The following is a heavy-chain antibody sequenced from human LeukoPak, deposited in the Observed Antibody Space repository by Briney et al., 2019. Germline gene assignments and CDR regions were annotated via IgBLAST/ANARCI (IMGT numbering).Heavy chain of an antibody. D-gene: IGHD1-14*01. J-gene: IGHJ5*02. CDR1: GGSFSGYY. CDR3: ARGTSPRNP. Sequence: SETLSLTCAVYGGSFSGYYWSWIRQPPGKGLEWIGEINHSGSTNYNPSLKSRVTISVDTSKNQFSLKLSSVTAADTAVYYCARGTSPRNPWGQGTLVTVSS. CDR2: INHSGST. V-gene: IGHV4-34*01.